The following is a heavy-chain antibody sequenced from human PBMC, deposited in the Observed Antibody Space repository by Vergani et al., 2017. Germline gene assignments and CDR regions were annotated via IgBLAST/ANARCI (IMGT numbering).Heavy chain of an antibody. Sequence: QVQLEQSGAEVKKPGSSVTVSCRASGGTFGSHTISWVRQAPGQGLEWVGRVIPHLEITTLAQHLQGRVIITADKSTDTAYMELSSLRSEDTAVYYCARDNDYDSSGLYYYYGMDVWGQGTTVTVSS. V-gene: IGHV1-69*08. J-gene: IGHJ6*02. CDR3: ARDNDYDSSGLYYYYGMDV. D-gene: IGHD3-22*01. CDR1: GGTFGSHT. CDR2: VIPHLEIT.